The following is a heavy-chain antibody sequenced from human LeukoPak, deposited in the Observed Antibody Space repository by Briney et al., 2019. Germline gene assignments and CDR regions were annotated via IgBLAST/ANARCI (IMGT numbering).Heavy chain of an antibody. CDR3: ARLHARTTVDDY. Sequence: PSETLSLTCTVSGGSISGSSSYYWGWIRQPPGKGLEWIGNIYYSENTYYNPSLKSRVTISLDTSKNRSSLKLVSVTAADTAVFYCARLHARTTVDDYWGQGTLVAVSS. D-gene: IGHD4-11*01. J-gene: IGHJ4*02. CDR1: GGSISGSSSYY. CDR2: IYYSENT. V-gene: IGHV4-39*01.